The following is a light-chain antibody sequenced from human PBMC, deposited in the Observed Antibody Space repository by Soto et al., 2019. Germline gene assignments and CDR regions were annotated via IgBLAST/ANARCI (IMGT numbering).Light chain of an antibody. CDR2: RND. CDR3: AAWDDSLSGHVV. V-gene: IGLV1-47*01. Sequence: QPVLTQPPSASGTPGQRVTISCSGSSSNIGTNYVYWYHHLPGTAPKLLIYRNDQRPSGVPDRFSGSKSGTSASLAISGLRSEDEADYYCAAWDDSLSGHVVFGGGTKLTVL. J-gene: IGLJ2*01. CDR1: SSNIGTNY.